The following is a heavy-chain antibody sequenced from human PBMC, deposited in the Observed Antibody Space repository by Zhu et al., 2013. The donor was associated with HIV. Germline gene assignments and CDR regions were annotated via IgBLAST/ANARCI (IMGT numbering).Heavy chain of an antibody. J-gene: IGHJ5*02. D-gene: IGHD6-19*01. CDR3: ARGSSGWLNWFDP. CDR1: GFTFSSYG. CDR2: IWYDGSNK. Sequence: VQLVESGGGVVQPGRSLRLSCAASGFTFSSYGMHWVRQAPGKGLEWVAVIWYDGSNKYYADSVKGRFTISRDNSKNTLYLQMNSLRAEDTAVYYCARGSSGWLNWFDPGAREPWSPSPQ. V-gene: IGHV3-33*08.